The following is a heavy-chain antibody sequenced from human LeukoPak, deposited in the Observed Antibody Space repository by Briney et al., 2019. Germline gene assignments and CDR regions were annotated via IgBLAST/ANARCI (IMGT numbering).Heavy chain of an antibody. CDR2: ISAYNGNT. J-gene: IGHJ4*02. CDR3: ASSSRYSSSWYYFDY. CDR1: GYTFTSYG. D-gene: IGHD6-13*01. Sequence: ASVKVSCTASGYTFTSYGISWVRQAPGQGLEWMGWISAYNGNTNYAQKLQGGVTMTTDTSTSTAYMELRSLRSDDTAVYYCASSSRYSSSWYYFDYWGQGTLVTVSP. V-gene: IGHV1-18*01.